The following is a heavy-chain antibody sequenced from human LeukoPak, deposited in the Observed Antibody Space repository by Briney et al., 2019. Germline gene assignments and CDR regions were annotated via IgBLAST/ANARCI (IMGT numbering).Heavy chain of an antibody. Sequence: PGRSLRLSCAASGFTFSSYAMHWVRQAPGKGLEWVAVISYDGSNKYYADSVKGRFTISRDNSKNTLYLQMNSLRAEDTAVYYCARDCSGGSCSSYWGQGTLVTVSS. CDR1: GFTFSSYA. CDR3: ARDCSGGSCSSY. V-gene: IGHV3-30*14. D-gene: IGHD2-15*01. J-gene: IGHJ4*02. CDR2: ISYDGSNK.